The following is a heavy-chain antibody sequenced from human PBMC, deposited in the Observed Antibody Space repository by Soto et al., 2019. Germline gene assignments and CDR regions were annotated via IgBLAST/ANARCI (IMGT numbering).Heavy chain of an antibody. CDR3: AKDRDVVVAAATYGMDV. D-gene: IGHD2-15*01. CDR2: INAGNGNT. V-gene: IGHV1-3*01. Sequence: ASVKVSCKASGYTFTSYAMHWVRQAPGQRLEWMGWINAGNGNTKYSQKFQGRVTITRDTSASTAYMELNSLRAEDTAVYYCAKDRDVVVAAATYGMDVWGQGTTVTLSS. CDR1: GYTFTSYA. J-gene: IGHJ6*02.